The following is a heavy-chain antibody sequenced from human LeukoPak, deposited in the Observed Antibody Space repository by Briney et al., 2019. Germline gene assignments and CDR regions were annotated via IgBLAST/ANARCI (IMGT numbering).Heavy chain of an antibody. Sequence: QPGRSLRLSCAASGFTFSGYAMHWVRQAPGKGLEWVAVISYDGSNKYYADSVKGRFTISRDNSKNTLYLQMNSLRAEDTAVYYCARSLPVTTVSSLDYWGQGTLVTVSS. CDR1: GFTFSGYA. V-gene: IGHV3-30-3*01. CDR2: ISYDGSNK. J-gene: IGHJ4*02. D-gene: IGHD4-17*01. CDR3: ARSLPVTTVSSLDY.